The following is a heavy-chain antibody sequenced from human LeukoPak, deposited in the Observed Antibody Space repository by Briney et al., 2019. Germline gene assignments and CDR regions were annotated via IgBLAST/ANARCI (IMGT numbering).Heavy chain of an antibody. J-gene: IGHJ4*02. CDR1: GFTFSSYA. Sequence: PGGSLRLSCAASGFTFSSYAMSWVRQAPGKGLEWVSAISGSGGSTYYADSVKGRFTISRDNSKNTLYLQMNSLRAEDTAVYYCVVGPGSYYIFDYWGQGTLVTVSS. CDR3: VVGPGSYYIFDY. V-gene: IGHV3-23*01. CDR2: ISGSGGST. D-gene: IGHD3-10*01.